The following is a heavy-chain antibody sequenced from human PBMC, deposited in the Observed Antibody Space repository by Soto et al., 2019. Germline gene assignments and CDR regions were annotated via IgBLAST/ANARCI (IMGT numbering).Heavy chain of an antibody. CDR3: TRGPRVSSIGTGAY. CDR2: INDEGNNA. D-gene: IGHD1-26*01. J-gene: IGHJ4*02. CDR1: GFIFKMYY. V-gene: IGHV3-74*01. Sequence: EVHLVQSGGGLIQPGGSLRLSCEASGFIFKMYYLHWVRQTPGKGPLWVARINDEGNNATYADSVKGRFTISRDNAKNTLYLQMDGLRVEDTGLYYCTRGPRVSSIGTGAYGGQGSLGTVST.